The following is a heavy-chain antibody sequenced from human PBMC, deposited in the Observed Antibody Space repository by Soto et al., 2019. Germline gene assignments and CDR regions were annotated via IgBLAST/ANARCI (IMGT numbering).Heavy chain of an antibody. V-gene: IGHV4-34*01. CDR2: INDSGST. Sequence: PSETLSLTCAVHGGSFSGYIWTWIRQPPGKGLQWIGQINDSGSTYYNPSLRSRVIISMHTSNDQFSLKLTSVTAADTAVYFCARRHGLDIDAYYWGQGILVTVSS. J-gene: IGHJ4*02. CDR1: GGSFSGYI. CDR3: ARRHGLDIDAYY. D-gene: IGHD3-10*01.